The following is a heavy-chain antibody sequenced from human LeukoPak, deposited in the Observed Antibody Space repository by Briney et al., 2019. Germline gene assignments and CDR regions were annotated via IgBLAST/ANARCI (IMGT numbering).Heavy chain of an antibody. CDR3: GRGGGYDYVWGSYRRPDYYYYYMDV. D-gene: IGHD3-16*02. Sequence: GGSLRLSCAASGFTFSDYYMSWIRQAPGKGLEWVSYISSSGSTIYYADSVKGRFTISRDNAKNSLYLQMNSLRAADTAWYYWGRGGGYDYVWGSYRRPDYYYYYMDVWGKGTTVTVSS. V-gene: IGHV3-11*01. CDR1: GFTFSDYY. CDR2: ISSSGSTI. J-gene: IGHJ6*03.